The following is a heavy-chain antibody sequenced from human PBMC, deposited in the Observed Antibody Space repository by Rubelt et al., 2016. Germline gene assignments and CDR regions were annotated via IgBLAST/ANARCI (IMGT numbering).Heavy chain of an antibody. CDR3: ARDFSRGY. Sequence: GKEWVSSISSSSSYIYYADSVKGRFTISRDNAKNSLYLQMNSLRAEDTAVYYCARDFSRGYWGQGTLVTVSS. CDR2: ISSSSSYI. J-gene: IGHJ4*02. V-gene: IGHV3-21*01.